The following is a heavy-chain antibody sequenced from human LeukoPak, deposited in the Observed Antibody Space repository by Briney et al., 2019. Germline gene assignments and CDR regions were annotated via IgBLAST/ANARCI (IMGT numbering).Heavy chain of an antibody. Sequence: PSETLSLTCTVSGGSISSYYWSWIRQPPGKGLEWIAYISTSGSTKYNPSLQSRVTISVDTSKNQFALKLTSATAADTAVYYCARRRGYCSSSSCYGFDPWGQGTLVTVSS. V-gene: IGHV4-4*08. CDR3: ARRRGYCSSSSCYGFDP. CDR1: GGSISSYY. J-gene: IGHJ5*02. CDR2: ISTSGST. D-gene: IGHD2-2*01.